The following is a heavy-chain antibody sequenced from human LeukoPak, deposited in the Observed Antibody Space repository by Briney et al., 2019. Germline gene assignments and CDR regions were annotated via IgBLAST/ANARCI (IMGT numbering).Heavy chain of an antibody. D-gene: IGHD3-10*01. CDR3: AREGVGDYFDY. CDR1: GFTFSSYW. J-gene: IGHJ4*02. Sequence: GGSLRLSCAASGFTFSSYWMSWVRQAPGKGLEWVANIKQDGSEDYYVDSVKGRFTISRDNAKNSLYLQMNSLRAEDTAVYYWAREGVGDYFDYWGQGTLVTVSS. CDR2: IKQDGSED. V-gene: IGHV3-7*01.